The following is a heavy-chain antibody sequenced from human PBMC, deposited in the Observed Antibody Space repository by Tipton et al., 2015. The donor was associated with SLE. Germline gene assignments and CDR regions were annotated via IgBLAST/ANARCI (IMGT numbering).Heavy chain of an antibody. CDR2: INHSGST. CDR3: AVRDFSSPKGAFDI. CDR1: GGSFSGYY. D-gene: IGHD3-3*01. Sequence: TLSLTCAVYGGSFSGYYWSWIRQPPGKGLEWIGEINHSGSTNYNPSLKSRVTISVDTSKNQFSLKLSSVTAADTAVYYCAVRDFSSPKGAFDIWGQGTMGTVSS. V-gene: IGHV4-34*01. J-gene: IGHJ3*02.